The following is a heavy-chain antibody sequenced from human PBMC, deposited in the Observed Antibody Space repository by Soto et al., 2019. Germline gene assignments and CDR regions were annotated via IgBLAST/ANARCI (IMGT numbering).Heavy chain of an antibody. CDR3: AKDQEYYYDSSGYYPYYYYYGMDV. D-gene: IGHD3-22*01. CDR1: GFTFSSYG. Sequence: QVQLVESGGGVVQPGRSLRLSCAASGFTFSSYGMHWVRQAPGKGLEWVAVISYDGSNKYYADSVKGRFTISRDNSKNTLYLQMNSLRAEDTAVYYCAKDQEYYYDSSGYYPYYYYYGMDVWGQGTTVTVSS. CDR2: ISYDGSNK. V-gene: IGHV3-30*18. J-gene: IGHJ6*02.